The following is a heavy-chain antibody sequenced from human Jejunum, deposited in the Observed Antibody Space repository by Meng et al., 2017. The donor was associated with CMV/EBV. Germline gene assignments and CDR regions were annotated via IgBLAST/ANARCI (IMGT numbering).Heavy chain of an antibody. V-gene: IGHV4-61*08. CDR2: MYNSGTT. Sequence: LSHTCTGSGDSVSGGGYYWMWIRQTPGRGLEWIGNMYNSGTTTYNPSLKSRVSISVDISKNQFSLKLRSVTAADTAVYYCARWFDPWGQGSLVTVSS. J-gene: IGHJ5*02. CDR1: GDSVSGGGYY. CDR3: ARWFDP.